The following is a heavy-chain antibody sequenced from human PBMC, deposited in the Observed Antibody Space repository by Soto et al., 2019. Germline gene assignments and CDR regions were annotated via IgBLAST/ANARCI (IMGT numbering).Heavy chain of an antibody. CDR1: GGSVYNNGYY. J-gene: IGHJ4*02. CDR3: ARLVGNPYYLHY. Sequence: QLQLQESGPGLVKPSETLSLTCTVSGGSVYNNGYYWGWIRQPPGKVLEWIGGIYYNGKTYSNPSLKSRVTMSVDTSKNEFSLKLGSVTAADTAFYYCARLVGNPYYLHYWGQGALVTVAS. CDR2: IYYNGKT. V-gene: IGHV4-39*01.